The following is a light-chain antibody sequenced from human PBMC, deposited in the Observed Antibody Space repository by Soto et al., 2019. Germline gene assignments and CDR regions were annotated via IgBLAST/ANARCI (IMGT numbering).Light chain of an antibody. CDR2: AAS. CDR1: QGISSY. V-gene: IGKV1-8*01. Sequence: AIRMTQSPSSLSASTGDRVTITCRASQGISSYLAWYQQKPGKAPKLLIYAASTLQSGVPSRFSGSGSGPDFTLTISCLQSEDFATYYCQQYYSYPRTFGGGTKVEIK. J-gene: IGKJ4*01. CDR3: QQYYSYPRT.